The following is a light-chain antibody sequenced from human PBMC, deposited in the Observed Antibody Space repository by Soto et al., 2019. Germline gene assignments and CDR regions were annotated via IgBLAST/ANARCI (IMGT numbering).Light chain of an antibody. J-gene: IGKJ3*01. V-gene: IGKV1-5*01. CDR2: DAS. CDR3: QQYSNYSFT. CDR1: QSVRSW. Sequence: DIQMTQSPSTLSASLGNRVTITCRASQSVRSWLAWYQQKPGRSPKLLIYDASSLQGGVTSRFSGSGFGTEFTLTISSLQADDFATYYCQQYSNYSFTFGPGTKVDIK.